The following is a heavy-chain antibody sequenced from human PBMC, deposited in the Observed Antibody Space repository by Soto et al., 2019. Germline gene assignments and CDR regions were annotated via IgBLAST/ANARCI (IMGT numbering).Heavy chain of an antibody. CDR3: ARMGRYYDSSGYSGEYYFDY. D-gene: IGHD3-22*01. Sequence: PSETLSLTCAVSGGSISSGGYSWSWIRQPPGKGLEWIGYIYHSGSTYYNPSLKSRVTISVDRSKNQFSLKLSSVTAADTAVYYCARMGRYYDSSGYSGEYYFDYWGQGTLVTVSS. J-gene: IGHJ4*02. CDR1: GGSISSGGYS. V-gene: IGHV4-30-2*01. CDR2: IYHSGST.